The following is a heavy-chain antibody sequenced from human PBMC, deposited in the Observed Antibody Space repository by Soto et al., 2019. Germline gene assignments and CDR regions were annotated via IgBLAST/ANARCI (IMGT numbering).Heavy chain of an antibody. CDR2: IDPGEADT. Sequence: ESLKISCKGSGDSFTSYWMGWVRHMPGKGLGWMGIIDPGEADTRYSPSFQGQVTISADKSISTAYLQWSSLKASDTAIYYCKRVATIHYSDYWGPGNLVTVFS. D-gene: IGHD5-12*01. CDR1: GDSFTSYW. CDR3: KRVATIHYSDY. V-gene: IGHV5-51*01. J-gene: IGHJ4*02.